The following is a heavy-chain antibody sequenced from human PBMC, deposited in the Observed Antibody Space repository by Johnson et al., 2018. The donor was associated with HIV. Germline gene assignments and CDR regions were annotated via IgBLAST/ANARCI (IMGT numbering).Heavy chain of an antibody. CDR3: AKGVYGDYVRPAFDI. CDR2: ISWNSGSI. V-gene: IGHV3-9*01. D-gene: IGHD4-17*01. Sequence: QLVESGGGLIQPGGSLRLSCAASGFTFDDYAMHWVRQAPGKGLELVTGISWNSGSIGYADSVKGRFTISRDNAKNSLYLQMNSLGVEDTALYYCAKGVYGDYVRPAFDIWGQGTMVTVSS. J-gene: IGHJ3*02. CDR1: GFTFDDYA.